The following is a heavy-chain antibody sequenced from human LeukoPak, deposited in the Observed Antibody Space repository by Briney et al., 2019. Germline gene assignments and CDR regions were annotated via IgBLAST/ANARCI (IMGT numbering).Heavy chain of an antibody. CDR3: ASGGNPDYFDH. Sequence: PSETLSLTCTVSGGSISSSTYYWGWIRQPPGKGLEWIAYISYSGSTKYNPSLQSRVIISVDTSKNQFSLKLSFVTAADTSVYYCASGGNPDYFDHWGQGALVRVSS. V-gene: IGHV4-61*05. D-gene: IGHD1-14*01. CDR1: GGSISSSTYY. CDR2: ISYSGST. J-gene: IGHJ4*02.